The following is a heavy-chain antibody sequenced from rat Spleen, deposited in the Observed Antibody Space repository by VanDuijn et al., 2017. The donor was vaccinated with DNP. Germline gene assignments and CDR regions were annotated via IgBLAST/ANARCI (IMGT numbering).Heavy chain of an antibody. CDR2: SSYDGGIT. J-gene: IGHJ2*01. V-gene: IGHV5-22*01. Sequence: EVQLVESGGGLVQPGRTLKLHCAASGFNLRAYYMAWVPQAPTKGLEWVAYSSYDGGITYNGDSVKGRFTISRDNAKNTLYLQLNSLRSEDMATYYCSRHVLPLRVWDYWGQGVKVTVSS. CDR1: GFNLRAYY. CDR3: SRHVLPLRVWDY. D-gene: IGHD1-4*01.